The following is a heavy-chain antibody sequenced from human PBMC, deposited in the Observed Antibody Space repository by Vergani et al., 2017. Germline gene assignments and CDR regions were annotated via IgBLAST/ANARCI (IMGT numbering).Heavy chain of an antibody. CDR3: ARLRYYSSSWFDP. CDR2: IYYSGST. V-gene: IGHV4-39*01. Sequence: QLQLQESGPGLVKPSETLSLTCTVSGGSISSSSYYWGWIRQPPGKGLEWIGSIYYSGSTYYNPSLKSRVTISVDTSKNQFSLKLSSVTAADTAVYYCARLRYYSSSWFDPWGQGTLVTVSS. D-gene: IGHD6-13*01. J-gene: IGHJ5*02. CDR1: GGSISSSSYY.